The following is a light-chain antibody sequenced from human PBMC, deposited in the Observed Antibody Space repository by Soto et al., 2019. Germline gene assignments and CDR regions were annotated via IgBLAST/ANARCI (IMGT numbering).Light chain of an antibody. Sequence: DIQMTQSPSSLSASVGDRVNITCRASQSISSYLNWYQQKPGKAPKLLIYAASSLQSGVPSRFSVSGSGTDFTLTIGSLQPEDFATYYCQQSYGTPYTFGQGTKLEIK. CDR2: AAS. V-gene: IGKV1-39*01. CDR3: QQSYGTPYT. CDR1: QSISSY. J-gene: IGKJ2*01.